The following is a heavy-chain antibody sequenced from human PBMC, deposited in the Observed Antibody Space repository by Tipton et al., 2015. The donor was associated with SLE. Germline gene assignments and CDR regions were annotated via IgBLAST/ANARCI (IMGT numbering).Heavy chain of an antibody. J-gene: IGHJ4*02. V-gene: IGHV4-39*01. CDR2: IYYSGST. D-gene: IGHD3-22*01. Sequence: TLSLTCTVSGGSISSSSYYWGWIRQPPGKGLEWIGSIYYSGSTYYNPSLKSRVTISVDTSKNQFSLKLSSVTAADTAVYYCARVGVLHFYESSGNDYWGQGPLVTVSS. CDR3: ARVGVLHFYESSGNDY. CDR1: GGSISSSSYY.